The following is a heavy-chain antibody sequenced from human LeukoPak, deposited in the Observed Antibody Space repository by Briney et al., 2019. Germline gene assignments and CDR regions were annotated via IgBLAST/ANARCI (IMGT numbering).Heavy chain of an antibody. J-gene: IGHJ4*02. CDR3: ARGYGSGSYYNVRPFDY. CDR1: GGSFSGYY. V-gene: IGHV4-34*01. D-gene: IGHD3-10*01. Sequence: PSETLSLTCAVYGGSFSGYYWSWICQPPGKGLEWIGEINHSGSTNYNPSLKSRVTISVDTSKNQFSLKLSSVTAADTAVYYCARGYGSGSYYNVRPFDYWGQGTLATVSS. CDR2: INHSGST.